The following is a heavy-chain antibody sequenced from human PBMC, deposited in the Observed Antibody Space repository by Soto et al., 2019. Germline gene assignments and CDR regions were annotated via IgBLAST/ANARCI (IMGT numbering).Heavy chain of an antibody. V-gene: IGHV3-23*01. CDR3: IATPSKGNFAY. CDR2: ISGGGGST. Sequence: GGSLRLSCAASCFTLSSNAMSCFRQAPWKGLEWVSAISGGGGSTYYADSVKGRFTISRDNSKNTLYLQMNSLRAEDTAVYWGIATPSKGNFAYWGQGTLVTVSS. J-gene: IGHJ4*02. D-gene: IGHD6-13*01. CDR1: CFTLSSNA.